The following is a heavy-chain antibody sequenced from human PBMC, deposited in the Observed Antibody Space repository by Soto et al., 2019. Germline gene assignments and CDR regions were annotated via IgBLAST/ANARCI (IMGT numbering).Heavy chain of an antibody. V-gene: IGHV3-30*18. CDR1: GFTFSTYG. J-gene: IGHJ6*02. Sequence: QVQLVESGGGVVQPGRSLRLSCAASGFTFSTYGMHWVRQAPGKGLEWVAVISYDGSNKYYADSVKGRFTISRDNSKSTLYLQINSLRAEDTAVYHCAKGQHCSTTSCYFYYYGTDVWGQGTTVTVSS. D-gene: IGHD2-2*01. CDR3: AKGQHCSTTSCYFYYYGTDV. CDR2: ISYDGSNK.